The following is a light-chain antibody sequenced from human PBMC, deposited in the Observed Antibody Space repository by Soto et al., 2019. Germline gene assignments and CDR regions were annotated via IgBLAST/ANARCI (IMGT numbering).Light chain of an antibody. V-gene: IGKV1-5*03. CDR1: QSISSR. Sequence: DIQMTQSRSTLSASVGDRVTITCRASQSISSRLAWYQQKAGKAPKLLIYKTSSLESGVPSRFSGSGSGTEFTLAISSLQPDDFATYYCQEYNSYSPFGGGTKVEIK. J-gene: IGKJ4*02. CDR2: KTS. CDR3: QEYNSYSP.